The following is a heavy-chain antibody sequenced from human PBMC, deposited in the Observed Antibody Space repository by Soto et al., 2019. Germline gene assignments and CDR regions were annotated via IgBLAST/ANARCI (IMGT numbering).Heavy chain of an antibody. V-gene: IGHV4-59*02. J-gene: IGHJ6*02. CDR2: IFKSGTF. CDR1: GASVNSYY. D-gene: IGHD3-3*02. Sequence: SETLSLTCSVFGASVNSYYWSWIRQSPGGGIEWIGDIFKSGTFHYNPSLKSRVTMSMDSSKNQVSLKMNSVTAADTAIYYCGRDLLATASARWYFYYGLDVWGQGTAVTVSS. CDR3: GRDLLATASARWYFYYGLDV.